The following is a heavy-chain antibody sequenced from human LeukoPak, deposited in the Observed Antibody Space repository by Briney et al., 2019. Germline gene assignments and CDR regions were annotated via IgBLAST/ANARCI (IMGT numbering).Heavy chain of an antibody. D-gene: IGHD5-24*01. Sequence: SGTLSLTCTLSMGSLNRFTHYWAWARPPRGERREWIGYVYYTGTTSYSPSLKRLLTISVDTSENPFSLPLTSVTAADTAVYYCARLTLPQMAHFDSWGQGALVTVSP. CDR2: VYYTGTT. CDR1: MGSLNRFTHY. J-gene: IGHJ4*02. CDR3: ARLTLPQMAHFDS. V-gene: IGHV4-39*07.